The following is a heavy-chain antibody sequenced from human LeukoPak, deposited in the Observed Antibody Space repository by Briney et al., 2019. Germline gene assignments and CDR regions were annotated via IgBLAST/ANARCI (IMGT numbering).Heavy chain of an antibody. CDR2: IKQDGSEK. V-gene: IGHV3-7*01. J-gene: IGHJ5*02. D-gene: IGHD3-22*01. Sequence: PGGSLRLSCTVSGFTFSDYYMSWVRQAPGKGLEWVANIKQDGSEKRYVDPVKGRFTISRDNAKNSLHLQMNSLRAEDTAVYYCARAMNHFDSDGTYYDIPSTSWGQGTLVTVSS. CDR1: GFTFSDYY. CDR3: ARAMNHFDSDGTYYDIPSTS.